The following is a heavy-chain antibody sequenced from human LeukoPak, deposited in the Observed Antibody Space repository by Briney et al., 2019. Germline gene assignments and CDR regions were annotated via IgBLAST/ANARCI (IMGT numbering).Heavy chain of an antibody. V-gene: IGHV3-21*01. CDR1: GFSFGDYG. D-gene: IGHD2-2*01. J-gene: IGHJ6*02. CDR2: ISSSSSYI. Sequence: GGSLRLSSAASGFSFGDYGMNWVRQAPGKGLEWVSSISSSSSYIYYADSVKGRFTISRDNAKNSLYLQMNSLRAEDTAVYYCARAGCSSTSCYHYYYYYGMDVWGQGTTVTVSS. CDR3: ARAGCSSTSCYHYYYYYGMDV.